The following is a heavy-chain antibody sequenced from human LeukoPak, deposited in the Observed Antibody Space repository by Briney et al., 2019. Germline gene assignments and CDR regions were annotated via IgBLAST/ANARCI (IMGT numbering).Heavy chain of an antibody. Sequence: SETLSLTCTVSGGSISSYYWSWIRQPPGKGLEWIGYIYYSGSTNYNPSLKSRVTISVDTSKNQFSLKLSSVTAADTGVYYCASGGYVPYDYWGQGTLVTVSS. V-gene: IGHV4-59*01. CDR1: GGSISSYY. CDR3: ASGGYVPYDY. CDR2: IYYSGST. J-gene: IGHJ4*02. D-gene: IGHD6-25*01.